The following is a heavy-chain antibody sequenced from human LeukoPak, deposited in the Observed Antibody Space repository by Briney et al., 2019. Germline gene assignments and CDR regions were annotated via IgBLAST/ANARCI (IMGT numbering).Heavy chain of an antibody. V-gene: IGHV3-7*01. Sequence: PGGSLRLSCAASGFTFSSYWMSWVRQAPGEGLEWVANIKQDGSEKYYVDSVKGRFTISRDNAKNSLYLQMNSLRAEDTAVYYCARDKRSIAAAYAGVYWGQGTLVTVSS. CDR1: GFTFSSYW. D-gene: IGHD6-13*01. J-gene: IGHJ4*02. CDR3: ARDKRSIAAAYAGVY. CDR2: IKQDGSEK.